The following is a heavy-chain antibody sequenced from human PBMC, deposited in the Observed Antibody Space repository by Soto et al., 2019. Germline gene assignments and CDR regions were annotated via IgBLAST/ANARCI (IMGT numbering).Heavy chain of an antibody. Sequence: GGSLRLSCAASGFTFSSYVMSWVRQAPGKGLEWASAISGSGGSTYYADSVKGRFTISRDNSKNTLYLQMNSLRAEDTAVYYCAKDVGYSSSWYRNWFDPWGQGTLVTVSS. J-gene: IGHJ5*02. D-gene: IGHD6-13*01. V-gene: IGHV3-23*01. CDR1: GFTFSSYV. CDR3: AKDVGYSSSWYRNWFDP. CDR2: ISGSGGST.